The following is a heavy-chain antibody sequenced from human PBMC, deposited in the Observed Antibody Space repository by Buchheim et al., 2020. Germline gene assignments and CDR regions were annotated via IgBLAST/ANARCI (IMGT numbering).Heavy chain of an antibody. V-gene: IGHV4-31*03. Sequence: QVQLQESGPGLVKPSQTLSLTCTVSGGSISSGGYYWSWIRQHPGKGLEWIGYIYYSGSTYYNPSLKSRVTISVDTSKNQFSLKLSSVTAADTAVYYCARALARNYYDSSGYFVWYFDLWGRGTL. CDR2: IYYSGST. D-gene: IGHD3-22*01. CDR3: ARALARNYYDSSGYFVWYFDL. CDR1: GGSISSGGYY. J-gene: IGHJ2*01.